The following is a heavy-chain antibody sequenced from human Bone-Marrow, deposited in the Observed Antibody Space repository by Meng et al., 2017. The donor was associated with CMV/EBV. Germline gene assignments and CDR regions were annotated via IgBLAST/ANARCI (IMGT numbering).Heavy chain of an antibody. CDR1: GGSFSGYY. Sequence: ESLKISCAVYGGSFSGYYWGWIRQPPGKGLEWIGSIYYSGSTYYNPSLKSRVTISVDTSKNQFSLKLSSVTAADTAVYYCARHYSSGWYYFDYWGQGTLVTVSS. V-gene: IGHV4-39*01. CDR2: IYYSGST. D-gene: IGHD6-19*01. J-gene: IGHJ4*02. CDR3: ARHYSSGWYYFDY.